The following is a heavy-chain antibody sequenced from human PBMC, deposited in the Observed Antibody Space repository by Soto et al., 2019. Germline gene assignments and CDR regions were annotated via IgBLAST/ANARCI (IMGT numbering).Heavy chain of an antibody. CDR1: GGSISSSSYY. Sequence: SETLSLTCTVSGGSISSSSYYWGWIRQPPGKGLEWIGSIYYSGSTYYNPSLKSRVTISVDTSKNQFSLKLSSVTAADTAVYYCARHPSSSSWDYWGQGTLVTVSS. V-gene: IGHV4-39*01. J-gene: IGHJ4*02. D-gene: IGHD6-6*01. CDR2: IYYSGST. CDR3: ARHPSSSSWDY.